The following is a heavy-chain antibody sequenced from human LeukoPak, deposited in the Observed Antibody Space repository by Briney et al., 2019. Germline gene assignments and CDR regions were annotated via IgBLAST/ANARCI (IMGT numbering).Heavy chain of an antibody. J-gene: IGHJ5*02. CDR2: IYYSGST. Sequence: PSQTLSLTCTVSGGSISSGGYYWSWLRQHPGRGLEWLGYIYYSGSTYYNPSLKSRVTISVDTSKNQFSLKLSSVTAADTAVYYCAREAAADDNWFDPWGQGTLVTVSS. CDR1: GGSISSGGYY. CDR3: AREAAADDNWFDP. D-gene: IGHD6-13*01. V-gene: IGHV4-31*03.